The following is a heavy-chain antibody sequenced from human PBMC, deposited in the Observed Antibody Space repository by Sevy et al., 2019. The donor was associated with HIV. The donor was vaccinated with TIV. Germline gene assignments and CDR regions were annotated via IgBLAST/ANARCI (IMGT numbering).Heavy chain of an antibody. CDR3: ASPPPIAAASRHYYYYGMDV. J-gene: IGHJ6*02. CDR2: ISYDGSNK. CDR1: GFTFSSYA. D-gene: IGHD6-13*01. Sequence: GGSLRLSCAASGFTFSSYAMHWVRQAPGKGLEWVAVISYDGSNKYYANSVKGRFTISRDNSKNTLYLKMNSLRAEDTAVYYCASPPPIAAASRHYYYYGMDVWGQGTTVTVSS. V-gene: IGHV3-30-3*01.